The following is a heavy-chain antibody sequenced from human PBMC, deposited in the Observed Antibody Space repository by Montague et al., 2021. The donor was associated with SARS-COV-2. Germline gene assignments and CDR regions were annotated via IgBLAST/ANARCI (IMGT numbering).Heavy chain of an antibody. CDR1: GGSIRSGTYY. D-gene: IGHD5-24*01. J-gene: IGHJ6*02. V-gene: IGHV4-61*02. CDR2: IYSSGST. Sequence: TLSLTCTVSGGSIRSGTYYWRWIRQPAGKGLEWIGRIYSSGSTYYNPSLKSRVTISVDTSKNQFSLKLNSVTAADTAVYYCARDKDDYSYYYDLDVWGQGTMVTVSS. CDR3: ARDKDDYSYYYDLDV.